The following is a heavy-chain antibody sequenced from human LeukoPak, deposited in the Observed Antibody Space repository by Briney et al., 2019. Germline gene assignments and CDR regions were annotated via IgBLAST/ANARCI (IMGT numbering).Heavy chain of an antibody. CDR2: IYTSGST. CDR3: ARVPVVPAARGSYYYYYYMDV. D-gene: IGHD2-2*01. J-gene: IGHJ6*03. V-gene: IGHV4-4*07. Sequence: SETLSLTCTVSGGSISSYYWSWIRQPAGKGLEWIGRIYTSGSTNYNPSLKSRVTMSVDTSKNQFSLKLSSVTAADTAVYYCARVPVVPAARGSYYYYYYMDVWGKGTTVTVSS. CDR1: GGSISSYY.